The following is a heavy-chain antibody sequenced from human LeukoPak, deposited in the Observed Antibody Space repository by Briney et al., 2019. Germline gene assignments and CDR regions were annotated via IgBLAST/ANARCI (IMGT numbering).Heavy chain of an antibody. D-gene: IGHD7-27*01. Sequence: GGSLRLSCAASGFTFSSYWMHWVRQAPGKGLVWVSRINSDGSSIMYADSVKGRFTISRDNSKNMVWLQINSPTAEDTAIYYCAKDGNWARFEDWGQGTLVTVSS. J-gene: IGHJ4*02. CDR3: AKDGNWARFED. CDR2: INSDGSSI. CDR1: GFTFSSYW. V-gene: IGHV3-74*03.